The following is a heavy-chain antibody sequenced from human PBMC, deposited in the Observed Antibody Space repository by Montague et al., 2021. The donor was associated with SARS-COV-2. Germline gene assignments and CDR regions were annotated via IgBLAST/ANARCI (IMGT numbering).Heavy chain of an antibody. V-gene: IGHV4-39*07. D-gene: IGHD6-19*01. CDR3: ARERSSGWD. J-gene: IGHJ1*01. Sequence: SETLSLTCTVSDGSISSGSYYWGWLRQPPGKGLEWIGSIYYSGSTYKNPSLKSRVTLSVDTSENHLSLKLSSVTAADTAVYYCARERSSGWDWGQGTMVTVSS. CDR1: DGSISSGSYY. CDR2: IYYSGST.